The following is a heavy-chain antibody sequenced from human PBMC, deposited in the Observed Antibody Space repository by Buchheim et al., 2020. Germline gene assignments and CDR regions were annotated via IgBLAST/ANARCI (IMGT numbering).Heavy chain of an antibody. CDR2: VSFDGIKK. J-gene: IGHJ4*02. Sequence: QVQLVESGGGVVQPGRSQRLSCAASGFTFNSYGMHWVRQAPGMGLEWVAAVSFDGIKKYYGDSVKGRFTISRDSSKNMLYLQMDSLRVEDTAVYYCAKDYCSSSSCYVSDYWGQGTL. CDR1: GFTFNSYG. D-gene: IGHD2-2*01. CDR3: AKDYCSSSSCYVSDY. V-gene: IGHV3-30*18.